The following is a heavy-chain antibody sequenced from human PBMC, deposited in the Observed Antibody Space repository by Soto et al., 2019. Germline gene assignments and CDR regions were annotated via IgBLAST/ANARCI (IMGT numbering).Heavy chain of an antibody. Sequence: QVQLVQSGAEVKKPGASVKVSCKASGYTFTSYGISWVRQAPGQGLEWMGWISAYNGNTNYAQKLQGRDTMTTDTPASTASMGLRRLSSDDTAVYYCAREGLQLERRPLSTEYYYCGMEVWGQGTTVTVSS. V-gene: IGHV1-18*01. CDR1: GYTFTSYG. D-gene: IGHD1-1*01. CDR3: AREGLQLERRPLSTEYYYCGMEV. J-gene: IGHJ6*02. CDR2: ISAYNGNT.